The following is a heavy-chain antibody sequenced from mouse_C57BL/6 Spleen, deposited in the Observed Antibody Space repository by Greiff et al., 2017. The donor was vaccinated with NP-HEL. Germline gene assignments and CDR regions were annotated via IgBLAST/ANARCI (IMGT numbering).Heavy chain of an antibody. CDR2: IYPRSGNT. V-gene: IGHV1-81*01. Sequence: QVQLQQSGAELARPGASVKLSCKASGYTFTSYGISWVKQRTGQGLEWIGEIYPRSGNTYYNEKFKGKATLTADKSSSTAYMELRSLTSEDSAVYFCESLITAVKATDALDYWGQGTSVTVSS. D-gene: IGHD1-1*01. J-gene: IGHJ4*01. CDR1: GYTFTSYG. CDR3: ESLITAVKATDALDY.